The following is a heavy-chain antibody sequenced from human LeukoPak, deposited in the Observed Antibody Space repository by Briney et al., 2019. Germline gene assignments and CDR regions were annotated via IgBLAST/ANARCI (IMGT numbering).Heavy chain of an antibody. CDR1: GYTFSNYD. Sequence: GASVKVSCKTSGYTFSNYDINWVRQASGQGLEWVGWVNPNTGNTGYAQKFQGRVSLTGVTSMSTAYLELRSLKSEDTAVYYCARSRYGDFDSWGQGTQVIVSS. CDR3: ARSRYGDFDS. CDR2: VNPNTGNT. D-gene: IGHD5-18*01. V-gene: IGHV1-8*01. J-gene: IGHJ5*01.